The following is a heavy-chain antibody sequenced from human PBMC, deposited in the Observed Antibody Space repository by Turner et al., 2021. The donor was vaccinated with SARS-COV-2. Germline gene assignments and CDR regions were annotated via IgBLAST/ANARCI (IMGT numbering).Heavy chain of an antibody. CDR3: AGEEVVVRASHTLYYYGMDV. D-gene: IGHD3-22*01. CDR1: GCSISSSSYY. CDR2: IYYSGST. J-gene: IGHJ6*02. V-gene: IGHV4-39*01. Sequence: QLQLQESGPGLVKPSETLSLTCTVSGCSISSSSYYWGWLRQPPGKGLEWIGSIYYSGSTYYNPSLKSRVTISVDTSKNQFSLKLSSVTAADTAVYYCAGEEVVVRASHTLYYYGMDVWGQGTTVTVSS.